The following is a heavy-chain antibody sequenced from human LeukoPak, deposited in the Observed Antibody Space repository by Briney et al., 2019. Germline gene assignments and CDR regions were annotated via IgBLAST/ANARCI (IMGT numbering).Heavy chain of an antibody. V-gene: IGHV1-3*03. J-gene: IGHJ4*02. D-gene: IGHD3-3*01. CDR2: INAGNGNT. CDR1: GYTFTSYA. Sequence: GASVKVSCKASGYTFTSYAMHWVRQAPGQRLEWMGWINAGNGNTKYSQEFQGRVTITRDTSASTAYMELSSLRSEDTAVYYCARDQRPRFLEWLFRSRKNYFDYWGQGTLVTVSS. CDR3: ARDQRPRFLEWLFRSRKNYFDY.